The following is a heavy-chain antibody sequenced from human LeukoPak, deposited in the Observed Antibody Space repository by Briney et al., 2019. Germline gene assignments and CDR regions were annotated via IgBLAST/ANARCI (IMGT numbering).Heavy chain of an antibody. CDR2: INHSGST. CDR1: GGSFSGYF. CDR3: ARGMAFVD. V-gene: IGHV4-34*01. D-gene: IGHD2-21*01. Sequence: NPSETLSLTCAVYGGSFSGYFWSWIRQPPGKGLEWIGEINHSGSTNYNPSLKSRVTISIDTSKNQFSLKLSSVTAADTAVYYCARGMAFVDWGQGTLVTVSS. J-gene: IGHJ4*02.